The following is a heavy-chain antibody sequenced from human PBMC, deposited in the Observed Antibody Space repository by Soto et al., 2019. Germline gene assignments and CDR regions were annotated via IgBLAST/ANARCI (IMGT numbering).Heavy chain of an antibody. CDR1: GYIFSAYY. Sequence: QVHLVQSGAEVKSPGASVKVSCKASGYIFSAYYLHWVRHAPGQGLEWMGWLAPNTGRTNYAPKFKGRVTMTTDTSTSPATRGLAGRTSATPAVNYGGRAGVQIWSPDLGPGSTPWGKETLLTV. CDR3: GRAGVQIWSPDLGPGSTP. D-gene: IGHD5-18*01. CDR2: LAPNTGRT. V-gene: IGHV1-2*02. J-gene: IGHJ5*02.